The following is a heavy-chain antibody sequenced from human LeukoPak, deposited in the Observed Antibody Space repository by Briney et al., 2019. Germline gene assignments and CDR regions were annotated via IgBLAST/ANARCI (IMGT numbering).Heavy chain of an antibody. CDR3: AREVDAAAADNWFDP. V-gene: IGHV4-34*01. CDR1: GGSLNGYY. J-gene: IGHJ5*02. CDR2: INHSGSI. Sequence: SDTLSLICALYGGSLNGYYWSWIRQPPGKGREGIGEINHSGSINYNPSLKSRVTISVDKSKNQFSLRLSSVTAADTAVYYCAREVDAAAADNWFDPWGQGTLVSVSS. D-gene: IGHD2-2*01.